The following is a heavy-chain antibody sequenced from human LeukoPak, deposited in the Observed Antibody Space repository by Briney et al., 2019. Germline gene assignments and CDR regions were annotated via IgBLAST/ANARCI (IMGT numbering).Heavy chain of an antibody. D-gene: IGHD5-24*01. V-gene: IGHV4-34*01. CDR1: GGSFSGYY. CDR3: ARLKRWLPYYFDY. J-gene: IGHJ4*02. CDR2: INHSGST. Sequence: KSSETLSLTCAVYGGSFSGYYWSWIRQPPGKGLEWIGEINHSGSTNYNPSLKSRVTISVDTSKNQFSLKLSSVTAADTAVYYCARLKRWLPYYFDYWGQGTLVTVSS.